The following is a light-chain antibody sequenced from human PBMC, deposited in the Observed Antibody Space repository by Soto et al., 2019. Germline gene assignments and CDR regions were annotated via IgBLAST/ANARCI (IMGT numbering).Light chain of an antibody. CDR1: QSVLYSSNNKNY. J-gene: IGKJ4*01. CDR3: QQYYSTPGLT. Sequence: DIVMTQSPDSLAVSLGERATINCKSSQSVLYSSNNKNYLAWYQQKPGQPPKLLIYWASTRESGVPDRFSGNGSGTDFTLTISSLQAEDVAVYYCQQYYSTPGLTFGGGTKVEIK. V-gene: IGKV4-1*01. CDR2: WAS.